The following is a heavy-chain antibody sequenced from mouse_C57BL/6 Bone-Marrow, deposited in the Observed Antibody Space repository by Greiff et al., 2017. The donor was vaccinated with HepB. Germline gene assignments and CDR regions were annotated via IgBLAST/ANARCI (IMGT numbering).Heavy chain of an antibody. V-gene: IGHV1-39*01. J-gene: IGHJ4*01. Sequence: VQLQQSGPELVKPGASVKISCKASGYSFTDYNMNWVKQSNGKSLEWIGVINPNYGTTSYNQKFKGKATLTVDQSSSTAYMQLNSLTSEDSAVYYCARENYYGSSYHYYAMDYWGQGTSVTVSS. D-gene: IGHD1-1*01. CDR1: GYSFTDYN. CDR2: INPNYGTT. CDR3: ARENYYGSSYHYYAMDY.